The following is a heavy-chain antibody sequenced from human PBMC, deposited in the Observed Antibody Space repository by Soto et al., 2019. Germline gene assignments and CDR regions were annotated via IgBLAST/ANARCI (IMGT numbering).Heavy chain of an antibody. D-gene: IGHD6-19*01. J-gene: IGHJ4*02. CDR1: GFTFSSYA. Sequence: GGSLRLSCAASGFTFSSYAMSWVRQAPGKGLGWVSAISVSGGSTYYADSVKGRFTISRDNSKNTLYLQMNSLRAEDTAVYYCAKDLIAVMDGYFDYWGQGTLVTVSS. V-gene: IGHV3-23*01. CDR3: AKDLIAVMDGYFDY. CDR2: ISVSGGST.